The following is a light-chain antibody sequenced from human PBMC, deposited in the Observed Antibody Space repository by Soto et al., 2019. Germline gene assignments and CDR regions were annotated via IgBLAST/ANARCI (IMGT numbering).Light chain of an antibody. CDR2: NND. CDR1: SSNIGTNS. CDR3: AAWDDSLNGFYV. J-gene: IGLJ1*01. V-gene: IGLV1-44*01. Sequence: QSVLTQLPSASVTPGQRVTISCSGGSSNIGTNSVNWYQQLPGRAPKLLIYNNDLRPSGVPDRFSGSKSGTAASLAISGLQSEVEADYYCAAWDDSLNGFYVFGIGTKVTVL.